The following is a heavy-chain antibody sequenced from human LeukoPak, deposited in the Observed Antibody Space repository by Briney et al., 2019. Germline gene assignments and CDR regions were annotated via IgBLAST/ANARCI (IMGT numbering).Heavy chain of an antibody. CDR3: ARVKAARLYYYYYYMDV. D-gene: IGHD6-6*01. CDR1: GGSISSYY. Sequence: SETLSLTCTVSGGSISSYYWSWIRQPAGKGLEWIGRIYTSGSTNYNPSLKSRVTMSVDTSKNQFSLKLSSVTAADTAVYYCARVKAARLYYYYYYMDVWGKGTTVTVS. J-gene: IGHJ6*03. CDR2: IYTSGST. V-gene: IGHV4-4*07.